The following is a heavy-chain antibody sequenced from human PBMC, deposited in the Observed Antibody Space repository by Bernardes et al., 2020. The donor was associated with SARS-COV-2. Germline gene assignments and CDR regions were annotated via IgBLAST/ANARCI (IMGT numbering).Heavy chain of an antibody. CDR2: IKQDGSET. CDR1: GFTFNNYW. V-gene: IGHV3-7*01. Sequence: GGSLRLSCVASGFTFNNYWMNWVRQAPGKGLEWVANIKQDGSETNYVASVKGRFIISRDNVKNSVFLQMNSLRAEDTAVYYCARGYCVGATCYYYYAMDVWGQGTTVT. J-gene: IGHJ6*02. D-gene: IGHD2-21*01. CDR3: ARGYCVGATCYYYYAMDV.